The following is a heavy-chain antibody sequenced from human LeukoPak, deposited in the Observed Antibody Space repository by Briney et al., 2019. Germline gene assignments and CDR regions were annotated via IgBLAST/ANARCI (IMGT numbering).Heavy chain of an antibody. V-gene: IGHV3-21*04. Sequence: GGSLRLSCAASGFTFSSYSMNWVRQAPGKGLEWVSSISSSSSYIYYADSVKGRFTISRDNAKNSLYLQMNSLRAEDTALYYCAKDMGLDSSGYYDQPYFDYWGQGTLVTVSS. CDR1: GFTFSSYS. CDR2: ISSSSSYI. CDR3: AKDMGLDSSGYYDQPYFDY. J-gene: IGHJ4*02. D-gene: IGHD3-22*01.